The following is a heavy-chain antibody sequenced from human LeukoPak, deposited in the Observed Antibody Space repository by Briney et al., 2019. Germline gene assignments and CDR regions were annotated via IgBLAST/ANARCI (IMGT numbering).Heavy chain of an antibody. D-gene: IGHD3-22*01. CDR1: GTSISSSY. CDR2: IYYNGNT. V-gene: IGHV4-59*01. J-gene: IGHJ3*02. Sequence: PSETLSLTCTVSGTSISSSYWSWIRQPPRKRLEWIGYIYYNGNTNSNPSLKSRVTISVDTSKNQFSLKLSSVTAADTAVYYCVRGNYDNRGYSSAFDIWGQGAMVTVSS. CDR3: VRGNYDNRGYSSAFDI.